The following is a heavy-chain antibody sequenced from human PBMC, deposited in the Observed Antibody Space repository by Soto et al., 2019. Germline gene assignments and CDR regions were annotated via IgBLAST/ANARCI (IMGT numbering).Heavy chain of an antibody. CDR2: IYYSGST. CDR3: ARRYGGTFDY. V-gene: IGHV4-61*05. J-gene: IGHJ4*02. CDR1: GGSINIRSYY. Sequence: PSETLSLTCTVSGGSINIRSYYWGWIRQSPGKGLEWIGYIYYSGSTNYNPSLKSRVTISVDTSKNQFSLKLSSVTAADTAVYYCARRYGGTFDYWGQGTLVTVSS. D-gene: IGHD2-15*01.